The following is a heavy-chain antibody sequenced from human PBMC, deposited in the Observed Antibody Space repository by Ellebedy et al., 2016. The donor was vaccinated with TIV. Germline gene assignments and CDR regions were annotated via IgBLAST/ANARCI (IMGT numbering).Heavy chain of an antibody. D-gene: IGHD1-26*01. CDR3: ARSRQDGATPPSDY. J-gene: IGHJ4*02. CDR1: GFTFSNYA. V-gene: IGHV3-21*05. CDR2: INGPNSYM. Sequence: GESLKISCAASGFTFSNYAMNWVRQAPGKGLEWVSYINGPNSYMHYADSVKGRFTVSRSNARNSLYLEMDSLSAEDTAVYYCARSRQDGATPPSDYWGQGALVTVSS.